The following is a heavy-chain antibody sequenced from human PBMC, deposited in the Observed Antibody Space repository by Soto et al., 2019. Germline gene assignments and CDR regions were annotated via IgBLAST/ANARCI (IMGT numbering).Heavy chain of an antibody. CDR1: GYTFTSYG. D-gene: IGHD3-3*01. CDR2: ISAYNGNT. CDR3: ARDSPFYDFWSGEETVAEGMDV. Sequence: QVQLVQSGAEVKKPGASVKVSCKASGYTFTSYGISWVRQAPGQGLEWMGWISAYNGNTNYAQKLQGRVTMTTDTSTSTAYMELRSLRSDDTAVYYCARDSPFYDFWSGEETVAEGMDVWGQGTTVTVSS. J-gene: IGHJ6*02. V-gene: IGHV1-18*04.